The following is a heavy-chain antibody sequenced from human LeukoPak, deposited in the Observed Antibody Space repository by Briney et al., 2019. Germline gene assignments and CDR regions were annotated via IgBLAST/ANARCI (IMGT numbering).Heavy chain of an antibody. CDR3: ARGSVVVPAAIDY. CDR1: GYTFLNYA. CDR2: ISTYNGGN. V-gene: IGHV1-18*01. J-gene: IGHJ4*02. D-gene: IGHD2-2*01. Sequence: ASVKVSCKASGYTFLNYAITWVRQAPGQGLAWMGWISTYNGGNNYAQKFQGRVTMTTDTSTRTAYMELSRLRSDDTAVYYCARGSVVVPAAIDYWGQGTLVTVSS.